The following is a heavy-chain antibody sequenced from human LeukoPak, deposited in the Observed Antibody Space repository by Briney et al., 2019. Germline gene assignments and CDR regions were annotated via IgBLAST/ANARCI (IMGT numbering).Heavy chain of an antibody. CDR1: GFSVSGYD. CDR3: ARSPSYSSSWYALDS. D-gene: IGHD6-13*01. V-gene: IGHV3-13*04. J-gene: IGHJ4*02. CDR2: IRTAGDT. Sequence: PGGSLRLSCEASGFSVSGYDMHWVRQATGKGLEWVSSIRTAGDTYYSDSVRGRFTISRENAKNYLDLQMHSLRAGDTAVYYCARSPSYSSSWYALDSWGQGPLVTVSS.